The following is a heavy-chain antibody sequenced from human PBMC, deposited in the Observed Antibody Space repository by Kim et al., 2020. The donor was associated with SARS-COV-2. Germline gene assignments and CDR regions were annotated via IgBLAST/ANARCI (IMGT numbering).Heavy chain of an antibody. D-gene: IGHD1-1*01. CDR3: ARDVGYGFDY. Sequence: NKYYADSVKGRFTISRDNSKNTLYLQMNSLRAEDTAVYYCARDVGYGFDYWGQGTLVTVSS. V-gene: IGHV3-30-3*01. CDR2: NK. J-gene: IGHJ4*02.